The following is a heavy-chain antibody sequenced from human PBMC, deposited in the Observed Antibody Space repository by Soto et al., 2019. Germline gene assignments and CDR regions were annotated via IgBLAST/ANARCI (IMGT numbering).Heavy chain of an antibody. J-gene: IGHJ6*04. Sequence: PGGSLRLSCAASGFTFSSYSMNWVRQAPGKGLEWVSSISSSSSYIYYADSVKGRFTISRDNAKNSLYLQMNSLRAEDTAVYYCARSGPKSRSGEQLVWGKGTTVTVSS. CDR3: ARSGPKSRSGEQLV. D-gene: IGHD6-13*01. V-gene: IGHV3-21*01. CDR1: GFTFSSYS. CDR2: ISSSSSYI.